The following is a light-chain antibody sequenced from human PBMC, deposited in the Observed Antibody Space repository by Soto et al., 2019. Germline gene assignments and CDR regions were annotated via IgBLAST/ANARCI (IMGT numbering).Light chain of an antibody. CDR3: QQYDNLRMYT. CDR1: QAISNY. V-gene: IGKV1-33*01. Sequence: DIQMTQSPSSLSASVGDRVTITCQASQAISNYLNWYQQKPGKAPKLLIYDASNLETGVPSRFSRSGSGTNFTFTISSLQPEDIATYYCQQYDNLRMYTFGQGTKLEIK. J-gene: IGKJ2*01. CDR2: DAS.